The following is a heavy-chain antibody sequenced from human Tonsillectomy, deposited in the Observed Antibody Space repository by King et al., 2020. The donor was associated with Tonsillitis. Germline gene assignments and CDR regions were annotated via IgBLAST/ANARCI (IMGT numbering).Heavy chain of an antibody. CDR1: GFTVSSNY. Sequence: VQLVESGGGLVQPGGSLRLSCAASGFTVSSNYMSWVRQAPGKGLEWVSVIYSGGSTYYADSVKGRFTISRDNSKNTLYLQMNSLRAEDTAVYYCARGPTVTTHHYYYYMDVWGKGTTVTVSS. J-gene: IGHJ6*03. CDR3: ARGPTVTTHHYYYYMDV. V-gene: IGHV3-66*01. CDR2: IYSGGST. D-gene: IGHD4-11*01.